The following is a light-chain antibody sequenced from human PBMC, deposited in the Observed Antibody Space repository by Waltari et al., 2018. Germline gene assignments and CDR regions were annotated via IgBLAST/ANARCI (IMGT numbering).Light chain of an antibody. CDR1: SLRRYY. CDR2: GKN. J-gene: IGLJ2*01. CDR3: NSRDTSGNHVV. V-gene: IGLV3-19*01. Sequence: SSELTQDPAVSVALGQTVRITCQADSLRRYYASWYQQKPGQAPVLVIYGKNNRPSGIPDRFSGSTSGNTASLTISGAHAEDEADYYCNSRDTSGNHVVFGGGTKLTVL.